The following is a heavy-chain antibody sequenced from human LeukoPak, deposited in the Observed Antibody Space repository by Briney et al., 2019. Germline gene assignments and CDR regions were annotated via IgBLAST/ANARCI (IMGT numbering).Heavy chain of an antibody. V-gene: IGHV3-74*01. D-gene: IGHD1/OR15-1a*01. CDR2: INGDGSST. CDR3: TRDPRNKGFDP. Sequence: PGGSLRLSCAASGFTLSYYWMHWVRQAPGKGLVWVSCINGDGSSTNYADSVKGRFTISRDNAKNTLYLEMNSLRAEDTAVYYCTRDPRNKGFDPWGQGTLFSVSS. J-gene: IGHJ5*02. CDR1: GFTLSYYW.